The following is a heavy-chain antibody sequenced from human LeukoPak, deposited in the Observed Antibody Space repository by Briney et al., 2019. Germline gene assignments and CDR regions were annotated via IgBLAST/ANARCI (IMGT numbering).Heavy chain of an antibody. CDR2: ISYDGSNK. CDR3: AREIYSYYDRLRAEYFQH. V-gene: IGHV3-30*04. CDR1: GFTFSSYA. J-gene: IGHJ1*01. Sequence: GGSLRLSCAASGFTFSSYAMHWVRQAPGKGLEWVAVISYDGSNKYYADSVKGRFTISRDNSKNTLYLQMNSLRAEDTAVYYCAREIYSYYDRLRAEYFQHWGQGTLVTVSS. D-gene: IGHD3-22*01.